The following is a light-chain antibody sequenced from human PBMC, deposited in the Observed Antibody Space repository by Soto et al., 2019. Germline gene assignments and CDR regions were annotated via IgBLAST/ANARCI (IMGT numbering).Light chain of an antibody. J-gene: IGLJ1*01. CDR3: SSYTSSSTPYV. V-gene: IGLV2-14*01. Sequence: LTQPASVSGSPGQSITISCTGTSSDVGGYNYVSWYQQHPVKAPKLMIYDVTNRPSGVSDRFSGSKSGNTASLTISGLQAEDEADYYCSSYTSSSTPYVFGTGNKVTVL. CDR2: DVT. CDR1: SSDVGGYNY.